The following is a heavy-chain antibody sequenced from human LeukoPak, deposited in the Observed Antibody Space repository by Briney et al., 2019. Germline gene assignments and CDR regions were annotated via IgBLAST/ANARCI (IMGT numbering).Heavy chain of an antibody. J-gene: IGHJ4*02. CDR2: ISGSGGST. D-gene: IGHD2-21*01. Sequence: SGGSLRLSCAASGFTFSSYAMSWVRQAPGKGLEWVSAISGSGGSTYYADSVKGRFTISRDNSKNTLYLQMNSLGAEDTAVYYCAKGYDESYCGGDCYFDYWGQGTLVTVSS. CDR3: AKGYDESYCGGDCYFDY. V-gene: IGHV3-23*01. CDR1: GFTFSSYA.